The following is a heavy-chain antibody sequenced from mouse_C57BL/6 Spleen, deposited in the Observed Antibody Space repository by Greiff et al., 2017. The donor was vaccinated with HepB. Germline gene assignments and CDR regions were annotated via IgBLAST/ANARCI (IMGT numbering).Heavy chain of an antibody. Sequence: QVQLQQSGAELVRPGTSVKVSCKASGYAFTNYLIEWVKQRPGQGLEWIGVINPGSGGTNYNEKFKGKATLTADKSSSTAYMQLSSLTSEDSAVYFCARAGLHGYYFDYWGQGTTLTVSS. CDR3: ARAGLHGYYFDY. CDR2: INPGSGGT. D-gene: IGHD2-4*01. V-gene: IGHV1-54*01. J-gene: IGHJ2*01. CDR1: GYAFTNYL.